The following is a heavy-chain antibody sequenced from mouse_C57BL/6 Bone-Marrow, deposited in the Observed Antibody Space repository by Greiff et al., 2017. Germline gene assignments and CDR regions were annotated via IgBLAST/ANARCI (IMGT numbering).Heavy chain of an antibody. CDR1: GYTFTSYW. CDR3: ARRTTMVTTGNWFAY. D-gene: IGHD2-2*01. V-gene: IGHV1-61*01. CDR2: IYPSDSET. J-gene: IGHJ3*01. Sequence: VQLQQPGAELVRPGSSVKLSCKASGYTFTSYWMDWVKQRPGQGLEWIGNIYPSDSETHYNQKFKDKATLTVDKSSSTAYMQLSSLTSEDSAVYYCARRTTMVTTGNWFAYWGQGTLVTVSA.